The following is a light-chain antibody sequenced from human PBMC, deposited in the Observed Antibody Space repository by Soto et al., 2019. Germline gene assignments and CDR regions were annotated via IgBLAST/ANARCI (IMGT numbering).Light chain of an antibody. J-gene: IGLJ3*02. CDR3: CSYAGSYTWV. V-gene: IGLV2-11*01. CDR2: DVS. Sequence: QSALTQPRSVSGSPGQSVTISCIGTRSDIGGYNYVSWYQQHPGKAPKPMIYDVSNRPPGVPDRFSGSKSGNTASLTISGLQAEDEADYYCCSYAGSYTWVFGGGTNLTVL. CDR1: RSDIGGYNY.